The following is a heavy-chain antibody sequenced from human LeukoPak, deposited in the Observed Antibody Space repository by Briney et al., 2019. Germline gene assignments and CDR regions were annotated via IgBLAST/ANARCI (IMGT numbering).Heavy chain of an antibody. CDR3: AKEASGPCSSTSCSTDPRVLVGSDY. J-gene: IGHJ4*02. CDR2: INQDGTTK. Sequence: PGGSLRLSCTASGFTFSSYWMNWVRQAPGTGLEWVANINQDGTTKYYLDSVKGRFTISRDNAKNSLYLQMNSLRAEETAIYYCAKEASGPCSSTSCSTDPRVLVGSDYWGQGTLVTVSS. V-gene: IGHV3-7*01. D-gene: IGHD2-2*01. CDR1: GFTFSSYW.